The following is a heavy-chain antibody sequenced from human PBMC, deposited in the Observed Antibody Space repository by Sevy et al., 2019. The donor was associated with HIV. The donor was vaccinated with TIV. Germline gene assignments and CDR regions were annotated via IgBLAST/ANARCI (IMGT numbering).Heavy chain of an antibody. CDR2: IKGDGSEK. CDR3: VRAGAFGTYDS. V-gene: IGHV3-7*01. J-gene: IGHJ4*02. Sequence: RGSLRLSCAASGFNFNKYGMRWVRQAPGKGLEYVASIKGDGSEKYYMDSVKGRFTISRDNAENSVYLQMNSLRAEDTAVYHCVRAGAFGTYDSWGQGTLVTVSS. D-gene: IGHD3-10*01. CDR1: GFNFNKYG.